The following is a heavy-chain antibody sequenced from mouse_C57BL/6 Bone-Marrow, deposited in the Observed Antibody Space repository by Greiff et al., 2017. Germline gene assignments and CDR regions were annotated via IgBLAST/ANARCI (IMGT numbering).Heavy chain of an antibody. J-gene: IGHJ1*03. CDR3: AREHYGSSPDV. CDR2: ISDGGSYP. CDR1: GFTFSSYA. V-gene: IGHV5-4*01. Sequence: EVHLVESGGDLVKPGGSLKLSCAASGFTFSSYAMSWVRQTPEKRLGWVETISDGGSYPYYQENVKGRFTISRDNAKNNLYLQMSHLKSEDTAMYYCAREHYGSSPDVWGTGTTVTVSS. D-gene: IGHD1-1*01.